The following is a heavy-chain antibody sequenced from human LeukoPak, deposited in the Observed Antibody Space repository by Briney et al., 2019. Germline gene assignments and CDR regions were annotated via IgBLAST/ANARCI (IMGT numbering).Heavy chain of an antibody. V-gene: IGHV3-23*01. Sequence: GGSLRLSCAASGFTFSKYAMSWVRQAPEKGLEWVSAISNSGGSTSYADSVKGRFTVSSDNSKNTLYLQMNSLRAEDTVVYYCAKQTGYCSGGTCYFDYWGQGTLVTVSS. J-gene: IGHJ4*02. CDR1: GFTFSKYA. CDR3: AKQTGYCSGGTCYFDY. D-gene: IGHD2-15*01. CDR2: ISNSGGST.